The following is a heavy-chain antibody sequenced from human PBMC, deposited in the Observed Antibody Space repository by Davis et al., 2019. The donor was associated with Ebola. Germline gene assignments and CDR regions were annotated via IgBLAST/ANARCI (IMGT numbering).Heavy chain of an antibody. V-gene: IGHV1-69*06. CDR3: ARAGTLYLNTAMVNLYYYYGMDV. CDR1: GGTFSSYA. Sequence: AASVKVSCKASGGTFSSYAISWVRQAPGQGLEWMGGIIPIFGTANYAQKFQGRVTITADKSTSTAYMELSSLRSEDTAVYYCARAGTLYLNTAMVNLYYYYGMDVWGQGTTVTVSS. D-gene: IGHD5-18*01. J-gene: IGHJ6*02. CDR2: IIPIFGTA.